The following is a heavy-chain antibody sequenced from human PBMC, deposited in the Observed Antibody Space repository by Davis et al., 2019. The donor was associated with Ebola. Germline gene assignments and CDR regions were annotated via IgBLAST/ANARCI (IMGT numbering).Heavy chain of an antibody. CDR3: ARVLGYYYDSSGYHNWFDP. CDR2: INPNSGGT. Sequence: ASVKVSCKASGYTFTSYGISWVRQAPGQGLEWIGWINPNSGGTNYAQKFQGRVTMTRDTSISTAYMELRSLRSDDTAVYYCARVLGYYYDSSGYHNWFDPWGQGTLVTVSS. V-gene: IGHV1-2*02. D-gene: IGHD3-22*01. CDR1: GYTFTSYG. J-gene: IGHJ5*02.